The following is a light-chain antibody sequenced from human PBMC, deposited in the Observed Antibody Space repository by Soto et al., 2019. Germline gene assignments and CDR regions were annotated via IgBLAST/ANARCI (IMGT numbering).Light chain of an antibody. J-gene: IGKJ1*01. CDR3: QQYNSFIWT. V-gene: IGKV1-5*03. CDR1: QSISSW. Sequence: DIQMTQSPSTLSASVGDRVTIICRASQSISSWLAWYQQKAGKAPKLLISKASNLDSGVPSRFSGSGSGTEFNLTISSLQPEDFATYYCQQYNSFIWTFGQVTKVDMK. CDR2: KAS.